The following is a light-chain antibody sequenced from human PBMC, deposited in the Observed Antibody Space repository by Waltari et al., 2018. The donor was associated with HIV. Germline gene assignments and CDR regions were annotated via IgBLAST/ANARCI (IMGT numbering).Light chain of an antibody. CDR1: SSDVGGYNY. CDR2: EVS. J-gene: IGLJ3*02. CDR3: SSYTSSSTRV. Sequence: QSALTQPASVSASPGQSLTISCTGTSSDVGGYNYVAWYQQHPGKAPKLMIYEVSNRPSGVSNRFSGSKSGNTASLTISGLQAEDEADYYCSSYTSSSTRVFGGGTNLTVL. V-gene: IGLV2-14*01.